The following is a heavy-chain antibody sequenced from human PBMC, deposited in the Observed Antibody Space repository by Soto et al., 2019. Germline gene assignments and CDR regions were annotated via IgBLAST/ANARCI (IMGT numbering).Heavy chain of an antibody. CDR2: ISAYNGNT. CDR1: GYTFTSYC. D-gene: IGHD6-13*01. J-gene: IGHJ6*02. V-gene: IGHV1-18*01. Sequence: DSVKVSCKASGYTFTSYCISWVRQAPGQGLEWMGWISAYNGNTNYAQKLQGRVTMTTDTSTSTAYMELRSLRSDDTAVYYCARGPAPLSSSSRYYGMDVWGQGTTVTVSS. CDR3: ARGPAPLSSSSRYYGMDV.